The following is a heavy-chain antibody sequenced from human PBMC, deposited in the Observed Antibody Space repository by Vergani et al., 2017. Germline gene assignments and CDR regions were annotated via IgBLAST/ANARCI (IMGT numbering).Heavy chain of an antibody. Sequence: QVQLQQWGAGLLKPSETLSLTCAVYGGSFSGYYWSWIRQPPGKGLEWIGEINHSGSTNYNPSLKSRATISVDTSKNQFSLKLSSVTAADTAVYYCAREYRAYCGGDCYLSYWGQGTLVTVSS. V-gene: IGHV4-34*01. CDR2: INHSGST. CDR3: AREYRAYCGGDCYLSY. CDR1: GGSFSGYY. D-gene: IGHD2-21*02. J-gene: IGHJ4*02.